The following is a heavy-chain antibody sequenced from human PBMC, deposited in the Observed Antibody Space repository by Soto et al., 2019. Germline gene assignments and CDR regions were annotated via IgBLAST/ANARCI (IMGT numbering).Heavy chain of an antibody. J-gene: IGHJ6*02. V-gene: IGHV5-51*01. CDR1: GYSFTNYW. Sequence: PGESLKISCKGSGYSFTNYWIGWVRQMPGKGLEWMGLIYPGDSDTRYSPSFQGQVTISADKSISTAYLQWSSLKASDTAMYYCARRQIYGSGSYQAPNYYGMDVWGQGTTVTVSS. CDR2: IYPGDSDT. D-gene: IGHD3-10*01. CDR3: ARRQIYGSGSYQAPNYYGMDV.